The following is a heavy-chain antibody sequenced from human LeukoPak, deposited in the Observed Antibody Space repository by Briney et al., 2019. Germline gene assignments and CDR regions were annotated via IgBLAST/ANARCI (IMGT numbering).Heavy chain of an antibody. D-gene: IGHD2-15*01. Sequence: GGSLRLSCAASGFTFSSYWMSWVRQAPGKGLEWVANIKQDGSDKYYVDSVKGRFTISRDNAKNSLCLQMNSLRAEDTAVYYCARYCSGGSCWDVWGQGTTVTVSS. CDR1: GFTFSSYW. V-gene: IGHV3-7*01. J-gene: IGHJ6*02. CDR3: ARYCSGGSCWDV. CDR2: IKQDGSDK.